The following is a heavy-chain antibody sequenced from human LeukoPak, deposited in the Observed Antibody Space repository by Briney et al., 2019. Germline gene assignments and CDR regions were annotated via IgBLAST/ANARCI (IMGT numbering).Heavy chain of an antibody. J-gene: IGHJ4*02. Sequence: SETLSLTCAVYGGSFSGYYWSWIRQPPGKGLEWIGEINHSGSTNYNPSLKSRVTTSVDTSKNQFSLKLSSVTAADTAVYYCARDVYYYDSSGYSTFDYWGQGTLVTVSS. D-gene: IGHD3-22*01. V-gene: IGHV4-34*01. CDR3: ARDVYYYDSSGYSTFDY. CDR2: INHSGST. CDR1: GGSFSGYY.